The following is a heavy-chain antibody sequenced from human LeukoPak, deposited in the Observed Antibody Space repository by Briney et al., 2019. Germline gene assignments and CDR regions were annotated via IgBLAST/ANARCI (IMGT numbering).Heavy chain of an antibody. CDR1: GGTFSSYA. J-gene: IGHJ4*02. CDR2: IIPIFGTA. Sequence: ASVKVSCKASGGTFSSYAISWVRQAPGQGLEWMGGIIPIFGTANYAQKFQGRVTMTRDTSISTAYMELSRLRSDDTAVYYCAREFRNVLDYWGQGTLVTVSS. V-gene: IGHV1-69*05. CDR3: AREFRNVLDY.